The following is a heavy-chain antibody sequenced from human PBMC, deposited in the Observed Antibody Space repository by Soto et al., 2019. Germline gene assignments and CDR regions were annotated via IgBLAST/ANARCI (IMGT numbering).Heavy chain of an antibody. CDR2: IKQDGSEK. V-gene: IGHV3-7*01. Sequence: GGSLRLSCAASGFTFSSYWMSWVRQAPGKGLEWVANIKQDGSEKYYVDSVKGRFTISRDNAKNSLYLQMNSLRAEDTAVYYCARDYDSSGYYPQTYYFEYWGQGTLVTVSS. CDR3: ARDYDSSGYYPQTYYFEY. J-gene: IGHJ4*02. D-gene: IGHD3-22*01. CDR1: GFTFSSYW.